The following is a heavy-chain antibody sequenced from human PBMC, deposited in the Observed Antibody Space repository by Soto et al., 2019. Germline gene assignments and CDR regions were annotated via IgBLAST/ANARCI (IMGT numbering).Heavy chain of an antibody. J-gene: IGHJ4*02. V-gene: IGHV3-73*01. CDR3: TTFLTGATPDY. CDR1: GFTFSGSA. D-gene: IGHD7-27*01. Sequence: EVQLVESGGGLVQPGGSLKLSWAASGFTFSGSAMHWVRQASGKGLEWVGRIRSKANSYATAYAASVKGRFTISRDDSKNTAYLQMNSLKTEDTAVYYCTTFLTGATPDYWGQGTLVTVSS. CDR2: IRSKANSYAT.